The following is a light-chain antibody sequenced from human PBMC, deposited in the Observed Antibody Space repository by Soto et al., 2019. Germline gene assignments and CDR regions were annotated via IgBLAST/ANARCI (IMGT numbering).Light chain of an antibody. Sequence: EIVLTQSPATLSMSPGERATLSCRASQSVSTYLAWYQQKPGQAPRLLIYDASIRATGIPARFSGSGSGTDFTLTISSLEPEDFAVYYCQQRPNSSFGRGTKVEIK. CDR1: QSVSTY. V-gene: IGKV3-11*01. CDR3: QQRPNSS. J-gene: IGKJ4*01. CDR2: DAS.